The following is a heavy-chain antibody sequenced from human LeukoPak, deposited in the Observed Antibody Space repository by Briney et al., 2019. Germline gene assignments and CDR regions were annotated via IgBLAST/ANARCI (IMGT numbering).Heavy chain of an antibody. D-gene: IGHD3-22*01. CDR1: GGGSMSSYY. CDR3: ARGKTYYDISKDAFDI. V-gene: IGHV4-4*07. J-gene: IGHJ3*02. Sequence: SETLSLTCTVSGGGSMSSYYWSWIRQPAGKGLEYIGRIYTSGSTNYNPSLRSRVTMSVDTSKNQFSLKLSSVTAADTAVYYCARGKTYYDISKDAFDIWGQGTMVTVSS. CDR2: IYTSGST.